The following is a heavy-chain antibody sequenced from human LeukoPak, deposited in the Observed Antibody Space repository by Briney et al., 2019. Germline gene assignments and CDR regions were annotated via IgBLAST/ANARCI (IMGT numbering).Heavy chain of an antibody. CDR2: ISGSGGDI. V-gene: IGHV3-11*01. CDR3: ARAWGSADY. J-gene: IGHJ4*01. CDR1: GFIFSDYY. Sequence: GGSLRLSCAASGFIFSDYYMSWIRQAPGKGLEWISYISGSGGDIYYVDSVKGRFTISRDNAKNSLYLQMNSLRAEDTALYYCARAWGSADYWGQEPWSPSPQ. D-gene: IGHD7-27*01.